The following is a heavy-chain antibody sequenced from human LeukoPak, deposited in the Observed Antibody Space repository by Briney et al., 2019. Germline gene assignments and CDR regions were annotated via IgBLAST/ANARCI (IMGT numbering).Heavy chain of an antibody. CDR3: ASRSSIWSGYQDTLYYFDS. D-gene: IGHD3-3*01. Sequence: SETLSLTCTVSGGSISTYYWSWIRQPPGKGLEWIGYIYYSGSTNYNPSLKSRVTISVDTSKNQFSLKLSSVTAAVTAVYYCASRSSIWSGYQDTLYYFDSWGQGTLVTVSS. CDR1: GGSISTYY. CDR2: IYYSGST. V-gene: IGHV4-59*01. J-gene: IGHJ4*02.